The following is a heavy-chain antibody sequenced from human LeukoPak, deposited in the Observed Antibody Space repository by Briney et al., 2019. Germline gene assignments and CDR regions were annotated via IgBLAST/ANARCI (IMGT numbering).Heavy chain of an antibody. Sequence: GGSLRLSCTASGFTFGDYAMSWVRQAPGKGPEWVGFIRSKAYGGTTEYAASVKGRFTISRDDSKSIAYLQMNSLKTEDAAVYYCTRDFTTGGSWYFDCWGQGTLVTVSS. J-gene: IGHJ4*02. D-gene: IGHD4-17*01. CDR3: TRDFTTGGSWYFDC. CDR2: IRSKAYGGTT. V-gene: IGHV3-49*04. CDR1: GFTFGDYA.